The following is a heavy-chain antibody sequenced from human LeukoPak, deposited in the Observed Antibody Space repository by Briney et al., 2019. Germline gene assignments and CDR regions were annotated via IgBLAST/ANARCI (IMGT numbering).Heavy chain of an antibody. J-gene: IGHJ4*02. CDR2: MYYSGSA. CDR1: TDSIGTDY. D-gene: IGHD5-24*01. CDR3: ARGVGYNTYYFDY. Sequence: PSETLSLTCTFSTDSIGTDYWSWIRQSPEKGLEWIGYMYYSGSANYNPFLKSRVTISVDTSKKQLSLKLRSVTAADTAVYYCARGVGYNTYYFDYWGQGTLVTVSS. V-gene: IGHV4-59*01.